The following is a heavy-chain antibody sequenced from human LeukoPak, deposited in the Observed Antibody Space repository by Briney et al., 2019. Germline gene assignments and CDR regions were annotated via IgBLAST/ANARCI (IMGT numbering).Heavy chain of an antibody. CDR1: GGSISSYY. CDR2: IYYSRST. V-gene: IGHV4-59*01. J-gene: IGHJ4*02. Sequence: PSETLSLTCTVSGGSISSYYWSWIRQPPGKGLEWIGYIYYSRSTNYNPSLKSRVTISVDTSKNQFSLKLSSVTAADTAVYYCARDRIYFDYWGQGTLVTVSS. CDR3: ARDRIYFDY.